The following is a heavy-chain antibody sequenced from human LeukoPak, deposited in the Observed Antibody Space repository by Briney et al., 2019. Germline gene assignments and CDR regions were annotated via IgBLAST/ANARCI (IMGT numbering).Heavy chain of an antibody. Sequence: GGSLRLSCAASGFAFSTYAMSWVRQPPGKGLEWVSAISGSGSSTYYADSVKGRFTISRDNAKNSLYLQMNSLRAEDTAVYYCARVRVATTYYFDYWGQGTLVTVSS. CDR1: GFAFSTYA. CDR3: ARVRVATTYYFDY. J-gene: IGHJ4*02. CDR2: ISGSGSST. D-gene: IGHD5-12*01. V-gene: IGHV3-23*01.